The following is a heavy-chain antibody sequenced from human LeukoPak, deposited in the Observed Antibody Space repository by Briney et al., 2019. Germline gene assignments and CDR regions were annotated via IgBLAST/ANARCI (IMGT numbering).Heavy chain of an antibody. D-gene: IGHD4-11*01. CDR3: VRLDYSNFFDY. Sequence: SETLSLTCTVSGGSITNNNCYWGWVRQPPGKGLEWIASIYYSGSSYYNPSLKSRVTMSVDTSKNQFSLKLSSVTAADTAIYYCVRLDYSNFFDYWGQGNLVTVSS. CDR1: GGSITNNNCY. CDR2: IYYSGSS. J-gene: IGHJ4*02. V-gene: IGHV4-39*07.